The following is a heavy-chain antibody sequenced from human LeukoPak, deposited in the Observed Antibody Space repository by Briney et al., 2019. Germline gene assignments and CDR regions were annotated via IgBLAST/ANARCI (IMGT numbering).Heavy chain of an antibody. Sequence: GSLRLSCAASGFTFSSYGMHWVRQAPGKGLEWVAFIRYDGSNKYYADSVKGRFTISRDNSKNTLYLQMNSLRAEDTAVYYCAKDPFAGWYRGNYFDYWGQGTLVTVSS. V-gene: IGHV3-30*02. J-gene: IGHJ4*02. CDR2: IRYDGSNK. CDR3: AKDPFAGWYRGNYFDY. D-gene: IGHD6-19*01. CDR1: GFTFSSYG.